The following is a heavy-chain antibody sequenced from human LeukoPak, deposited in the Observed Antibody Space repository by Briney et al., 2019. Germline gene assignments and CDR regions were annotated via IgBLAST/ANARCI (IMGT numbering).Heavy chain of an antibody. V-gene: IGHV1-2*02. CDR3: ARIGNWNDRNY. CDR2: INPNSGGA. Sequence: VASVKVSCKASGYTFTGYYMHWVRQAPGQGLEWMGWINPNSGGANYAQKFQGRVTMTRNTSISTAYMELSSLRSEDTAVYYCARIGNWNDRNYWGQGTLVTVSS. D-gene: IGHD1-1*01. CDR1: GYTFTGYY. J-gene: IGHJ4*02.